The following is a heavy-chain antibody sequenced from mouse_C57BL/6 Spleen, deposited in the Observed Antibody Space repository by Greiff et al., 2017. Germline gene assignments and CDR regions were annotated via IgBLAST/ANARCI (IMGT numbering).Heavy chain of an antibody. V-gene: IGHV1-62-2*01. D-gene: IGHD1-2*01. J-gene: IGHJ2*01. CDR2: FYPGGGSI. CDR1: GYTFTEYS. CDR3: ARNGTTAYFDY. Sequence: VKVMESGAELVKPGASVKLSCKASGYTFTEYSIHWVKQRSGQGLEWIGWFYPGGGSIKYNEKFKDKDTLTADKSSSTVYMELSRWTSEDSAVYFCARNGTTAYFDYWGQGTTLTVSS.